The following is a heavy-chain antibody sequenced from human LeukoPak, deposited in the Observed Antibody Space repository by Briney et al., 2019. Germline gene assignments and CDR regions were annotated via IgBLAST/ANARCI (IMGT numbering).Heavy chain of an antibody. CDR1: GGSISSYY. Sequence: SETLSLTCTVSGGSISSYYWSWIRQPPGKGLEWIGYIYTSGSINYNPSLKSRVTISVDTSKNQFSLKLSSVTAADTAVYYCARRLVEDSSGYYSSAFDIWGQGTMVTVSS. CDR3: ARRLVEDSSGYYSSAFDI. CDR2: IYTSGSI. V-gene: IGHV4-4*09. J-gene: IGHJ3*02. D-gene: IGHD3-22*01.